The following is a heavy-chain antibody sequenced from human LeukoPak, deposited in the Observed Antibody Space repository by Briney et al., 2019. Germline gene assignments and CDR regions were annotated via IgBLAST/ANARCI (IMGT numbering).Heavy chain of an antibody. D-gene: IGHD3-10*01. J-gene: IGHJ4*02. V-gene: IGHV3-7*03. CDR3: ARPYYGSADY. CDR2: INEDGRAK. Sequence: GGSLRLSCVASGFTFSTYWMSWVRQAPGKRLEWVANINEDGRAKYYVDSVMGRFTISRDNAKNSLYLQMNSLRAEDTAVYYCARPYYGSADYWGQGTLVTVSS. CDR1: GFTFSTYW.